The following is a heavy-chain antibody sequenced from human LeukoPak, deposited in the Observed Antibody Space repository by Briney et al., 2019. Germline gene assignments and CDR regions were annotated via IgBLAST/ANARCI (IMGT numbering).Heavy chain of an antibody. J-gene: IGHJ6*03. CDR3: ATLPTLYYYDSSGPTRYYYYMDV. CDR2: IYHSGST. CDR1: GGSISSSNW. V-gene: IGHV4-4*02. D-gene: IGHD3-22*01. Sequence: SGTLSLTCAVSGGSISSSNWWSWVRQPPGKGLEWIGEIYHSGSTNYNPSLKSRVTISVDKSKNQFSLKLSSVTAADTAVYYCATLPTLYYYDSSGPTRYYYYMDVWGKGTTVTISS.